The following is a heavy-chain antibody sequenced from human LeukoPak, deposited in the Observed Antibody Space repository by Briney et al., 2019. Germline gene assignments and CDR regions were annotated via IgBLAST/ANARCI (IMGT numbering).Heavy chain of an antibody. CDR3: ARHGTTGTTPHYYYMDV. CDR1: GGSFSGYY. CDR2: INHSGST. D-gene: IGHD1-1*01. Sequence: SETLSLTCAVYGGSFSGYYWSWIRQPPGKGLEWIGEINHSGSTNYNPSLKSRVTISVDTSKNQFSLKLSSVTAADTAVYYCARHGTTGTTPHYYYMDVWGKGTTVTISS. V-gene: IGHV4-34*01. J-gene: IGHJ6*03.